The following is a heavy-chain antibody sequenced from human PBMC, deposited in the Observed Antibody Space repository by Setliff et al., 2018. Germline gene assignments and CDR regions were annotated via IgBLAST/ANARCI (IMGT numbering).Heavy chain of an antibody. Sequence: TLSLTCTVSGGSISSSSYYWGWIRQPPGKGLEWIGSIYYSGSTYYNPSLKSRVTISVDTSKNQFSLKLSSVTAADTAVYFCARVLVLGYNWFDPWGQGTLVTVSS. CDR3: ARVLVLGYNWFDP. J-gene: IGHJ5*02. CDR1: GGSISSSSYY. CDR2: IYYSGST. D-gene: IGHD3-10*01. V-gene: IGHV4-39*01.